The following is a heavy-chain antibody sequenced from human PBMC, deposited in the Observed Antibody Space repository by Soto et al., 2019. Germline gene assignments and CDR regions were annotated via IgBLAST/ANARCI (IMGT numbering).Heavy chain of an antibody. D-gene: IGHD3-22*01. V-gene: IGHV4-39*01. CDR1: GGSISSSSYY. CDR2: IYYSGST. CDR3: ARQLWYYDSSGPSYYYYGMDV. Sequence: PSETLSLTCTVSGGSISSSSYYWGWIRQPPGKGLEWIGSIYYSGSTYYNPSLKSRVTISVDTSKNQHYLKLSSVTAAVTAVYYFARQLWYYDSSGPSYYYYGMDVWGQGTTVTVSS. J-gene: IGHJ6*02.